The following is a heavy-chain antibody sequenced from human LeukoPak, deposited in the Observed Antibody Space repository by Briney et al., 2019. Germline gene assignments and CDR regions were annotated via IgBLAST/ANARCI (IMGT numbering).Heavy chain of an antibody. D-gene: IGHD2-15*01. CDR2: MKEDGTEI. J-gene: IGHJ4*02. CDR1: GFTFGSST. Sequence: GGSLRLSCVVSGFTFGSSTMTWVRQVPGKGLEWVAKMKEDGTEIHYVDSVKGRFTLSRDNAKSSLYMEMNSVRVEDTAVYYCATGGAVRGRFENWGQGTLVTVSS. V-gene: IGHV3-7*01. CDR3: ATGGAVRGRFEN.